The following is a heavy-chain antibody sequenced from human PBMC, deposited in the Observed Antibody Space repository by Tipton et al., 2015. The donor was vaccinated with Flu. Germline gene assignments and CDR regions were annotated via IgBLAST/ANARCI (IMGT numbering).Heavy chain of an antibody. J-gene: IGHJ5*02. D-gene: IGHD4-11*01. CDR2: IYTSGST. CDR1: GDSISSYY. Sequence: TLSLTCTVSGDSISSYYWSWIRQPAGKGLEWIGRIYTSGSTNYNASLESRVTISVDTSKNQFSLNLSSVTAADTAVYYCARYPESNYHWFGPWGQGALVTVSS. CDR3: ARYPESNYHWFGP. V-gene: IGHV4-4*07.